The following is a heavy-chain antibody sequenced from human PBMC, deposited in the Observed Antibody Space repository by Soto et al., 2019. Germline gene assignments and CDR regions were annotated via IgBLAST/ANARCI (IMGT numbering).Heavy chain of an antibody. CDR1: GGSISSYY. CDR2: IYYSGSA. D-gene: IGHD2-21*02. Sequence: PSETLSLTCTVSGGSISSYYWSWIRQPPGKGLKWIGYIYYSGSANYNPSLKSRVTISVDTSKNQFSLKLSSVTAADTAVYYCARGWGLVFDYWGQGTLVTVSS. J-gene: IGHJ4*02. CDR3: ARGWGLVFDY. V-gene: IGHV4-59*01.